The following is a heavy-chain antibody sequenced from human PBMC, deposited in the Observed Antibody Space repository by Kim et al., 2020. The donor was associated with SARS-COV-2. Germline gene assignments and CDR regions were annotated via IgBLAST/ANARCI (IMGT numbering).Heavy chain of an antibody. Sequence: SETLSLTCTVSGYSISSGYYWGWIRQPPGKGLEWIGSIYHSGSTYYNPSLKSRVTISVDTSKNQFSLKLSSVTAADTAVYYCARDSLWFGGLWEALYYY. CDR3: ARDSLWFGGLWEALYYY. D-gene: IGHD3-10*01. CDR1: GYSISSGYY. V-gene: IGHV4-38-2*02. J-gene: IGHJ6*01. CDR2: IYHSGST.